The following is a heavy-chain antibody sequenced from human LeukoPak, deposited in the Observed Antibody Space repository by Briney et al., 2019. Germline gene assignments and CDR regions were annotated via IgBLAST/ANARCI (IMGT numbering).Heavy chain of an antibody. D-gene: IGHD3-10*01. J-gene: IGHJ4*02. Sequence: SETLSLTCTVSGGSVNSGTYYWNWIRQPPGKGLEWIGYIYYSGSTNYNPSLKSRVTISVDTSKNQFALKLSSVTAADTAVYYCARYYSGSGSYSVYFDYWGQGTLVTVSS. V-gene: IGHV4-61*01. CDR1: GGSVNSGTYY. CDR2: IYYSGST. CDR3: ARYYSGSGSYSVYFDY.